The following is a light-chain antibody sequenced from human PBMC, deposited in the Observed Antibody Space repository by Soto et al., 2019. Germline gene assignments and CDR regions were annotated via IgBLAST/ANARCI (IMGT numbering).Light chain of an antibody. V-gene: IGKV3-15*01. J-gene: IGKJ1*01. CDR1: QSVSSN. CDR2: GAS. Sequence: EIVMTQSPATLSVSPGERATLSCRASQSVSSNFAWYQQKPGQAPRLLIYGASTRATDIPARFSGSWSGIEFTLTINSLQSEDFAVYYCQQYNNWRGTFGQGTKVEIK. CDR3: QQYNNWRGT.